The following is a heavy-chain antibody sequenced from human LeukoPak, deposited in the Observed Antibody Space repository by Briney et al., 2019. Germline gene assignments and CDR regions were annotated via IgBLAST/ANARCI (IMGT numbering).Heavy chain of an antibody. D-gene: IGHD3-9*01. Sequence: SVKVSCKASGGTFSSYAISWVRQAPGQGLEWMGGIIPNFGTANYAQKFQGRVTITADKSTSTAYMELSSLRSEDTAVYYCATNYDILTGPRYYYMDVWGKGTTVTVSS. CDR1: GGTFSSYA. CDR3: ATNYDILTGPRYYYMDV. CDR2: IIPNFGTA. J-gene: IGHJ6*03. V-gene: IGHV1-69*06.